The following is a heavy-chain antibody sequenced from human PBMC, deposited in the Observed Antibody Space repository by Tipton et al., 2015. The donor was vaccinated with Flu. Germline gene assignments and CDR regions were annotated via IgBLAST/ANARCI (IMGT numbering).Heavy chain of an antibody. CDR2: IWYDGSNK. Sequence: RSLRLSCEASGFTFSTYGMHWVRQAPGKGLEWVAVIWYDGSNKYYADSVKGRFTISRDNSKNTLYLQMNSLRAEDTAVYYCTTELYSSLRLAYWGQGTLVTVSS. J-gene: IGHJ4*02. CDR3: TTELYSSLRLAY. CDR1: GFTFSTYG. V-gene: IGHV3-33*01. D-gene: IGHD6-19*01.